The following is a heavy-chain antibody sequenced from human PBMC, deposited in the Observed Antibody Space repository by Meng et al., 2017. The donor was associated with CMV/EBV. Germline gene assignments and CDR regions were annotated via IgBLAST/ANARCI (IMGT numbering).Heavy chain of an antibody. J-gene: IGHJ4*02. V-gene: IGHV3-30*02. D-gene: IGHD6-13*01. CDR1: GFTFSSYG. CDR2: IRYDGSNK. CDR3: AKDDFWGSSSWYYFDY. Sequence: LSLTCAASGFTFSSYGMHWVRQAPGKGLEWVAFIRYDGSNKYYADSVKGRFTISRDNSKNTLYLQMNSLRAEDTAVYYCAKDDFWGSSSWYYFDYWGQGTLGT.